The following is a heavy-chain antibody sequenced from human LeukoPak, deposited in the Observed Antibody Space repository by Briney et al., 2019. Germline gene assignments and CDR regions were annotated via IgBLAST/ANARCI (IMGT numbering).Heavy chain of an antibody. J-gene: IGHJ4*02. Sequence: ASVKVSCKASGYTFISYGFSWVRQAPGQGLEWMGWISAYDGNTNSAQKFQSRVIMTTDTSASTAYMELRSLRPDDTAVYYCARDGHGSGKGFFDYWGQGTLVTVSS. CDR1: GYTFISYG. CDR2: ISAYDGNT. D-gene: IGHD3-10*01. V-gene: IGHV1-18*01. CDR3: ARDGHGSGKGFFDY.